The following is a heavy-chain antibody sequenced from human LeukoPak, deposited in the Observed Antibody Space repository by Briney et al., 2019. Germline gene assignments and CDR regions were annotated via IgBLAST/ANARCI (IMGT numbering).Heavy chain of an antibody. CDR1: GGSINSYY. D-gene: IGHD3-10*01. V-gene: IGHV4-59*01. J-gene: IGHJ3*02. Sequence: SETLSLTCTVSGGSINSYYWSWIRQPPGKGLEWIGYIYYSGSTNYNPSLKSRVTISVDTSKNQFSLKLSSVTAADTAVYYCARNYYYGSGSSTNAFDIWGQGTMVTVSS. CDR2: IYYSGST. CDR3: ARNYYYGSGSSTNAFDI.